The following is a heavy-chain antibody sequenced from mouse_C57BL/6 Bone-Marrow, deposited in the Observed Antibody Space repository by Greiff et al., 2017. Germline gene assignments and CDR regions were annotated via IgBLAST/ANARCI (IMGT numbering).Heavy chain of an antibody. CDR1: GFSLTSYG. CDR2: IWSGGST. Sequence: VQGVESGPGLVQPSQSLSITCTVPGFSLTSYGVHWVRQPPGKGLEWLGVIWSGGSTDYNAAFISRLSISKDNSKSQVFFKMNSLQADDTAIYYCANYYGRGFDVWGTGTTVTVSS. V-gene: IGHV2-4*01. J-gene: IGHJ1*03. CDR3: ANYYGRGFDV. D-gene: IGHD1-1*01.